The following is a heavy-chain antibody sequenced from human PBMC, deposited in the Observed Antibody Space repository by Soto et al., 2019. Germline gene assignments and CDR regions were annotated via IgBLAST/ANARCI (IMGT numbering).Heavy chain of an antibody. CDR3: ARHDGFSSGWVFDY. J-gene: IGHJ4*01. CDR2: IYYHGNT. V-gene: IGHV4-39*01. D-gene: IGHD6-19*01. Sequence: SETLSLTCTVSGGSISSSSYYWGWIRQPPGKGLEWIGTIYYHGNTYSNPSLKSRVTISVDTSNNQLSLKLRSVTAADTAVYYCARHDGFSSGWVFDYWGHGTLVTVSS. CDR1: GGSISSSSYY.